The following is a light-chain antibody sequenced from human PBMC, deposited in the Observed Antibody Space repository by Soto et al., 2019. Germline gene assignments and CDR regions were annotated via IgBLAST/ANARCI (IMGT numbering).Light chain of an antibody. Sequence: QSALTQPASVSGSPGQSITISCIGTSSNVGGNKYVSWYQQNPGKAPKLMICDVSNRPSGVSNRFSGSKSGNTASLTISGLQAEDEADYYCSAFTGSTYVFVTGTKVTVL. CDR2: DVS. V-gene: IGLV2-14*01. CDR1: SSNVGGNKY. CDR3: SAFTGSTYV. J-gene: IGLJ1*01.